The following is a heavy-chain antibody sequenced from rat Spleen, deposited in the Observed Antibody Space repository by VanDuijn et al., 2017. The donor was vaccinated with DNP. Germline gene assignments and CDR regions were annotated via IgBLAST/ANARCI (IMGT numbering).Heavy chain of an antibody. V-gene: IGHV3-1*01. CDR1: GYSITSNY. Sequence: EVQLQESGPGLVKPSQSLSLTCSVTGYSITSNYWGWIRKFPGNKMEWMGYISYSGSTSYNPSLKSRFSITRDTSKNQFFLQLNSVTTEDTATYYCARGLNYGGYNYYWYFDFWGPGTMVTVSS. J-gene: IGHJ1*01. CDR3: ARGLNYGGYNYYWYFDF. D-gene: IGHD1-11*01. CDR2: ISYSGST.